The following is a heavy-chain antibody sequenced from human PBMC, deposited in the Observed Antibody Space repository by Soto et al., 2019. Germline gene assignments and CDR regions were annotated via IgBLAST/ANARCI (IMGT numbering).Heavy chain of an antibody. D-gene: IGHD3-10*01. CDR1: GYTFTSYA. CDR3: ATPGGFGEFPKTVAGEYYYYYGMDV. CDR2: INAGNGNT. V-gene: IGHV1-3*01. J-gene: IGHJ6*02. Sequence: ASVKVSCKASGYTFTSYAMHWVRQAPGQRLERMGWINAGNGNTKYSQKFQGRVTITRDTSASTAYMELSSLRSEDTAVYYCATPGGFGEFPKTVAGEYYYYYGMDVWGQGTTVTVSS.